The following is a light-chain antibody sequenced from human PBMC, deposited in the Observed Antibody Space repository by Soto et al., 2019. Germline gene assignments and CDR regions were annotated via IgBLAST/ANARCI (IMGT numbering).Light chain of an antibody. CDR1: SSDVGSYNL. V-gene: IGLV2-23*02. J-gene: IGLJ1*01. CDR3: SSYVGSRSFYV. Sequence: QSALTQPASVSGSPGQSITISCTGTSSDVGSYNLVSWYQQHPGKAPKLMIYEVSKRPSGVSNRFSGSKSGNTASLTISGLQVEDEADYSSSSYVGSRSFYVFGSGTKVTVL. CDR2: EVS.